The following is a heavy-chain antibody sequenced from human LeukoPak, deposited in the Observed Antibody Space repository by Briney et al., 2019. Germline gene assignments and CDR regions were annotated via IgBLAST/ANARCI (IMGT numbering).Heavy chain of an antibody. Sequence: PSETLSLTCTVSGGSISSGDYYWSWIRQPPGKGLVWIGYIYYSGSTYYNPSLKSRVTISVDTSKNQFSLKLSSVTAADTAVYYCARGDIVVVPAAPYFDYWGQGTLVTVSS. V-gene: IGHV4-30-4*01. D-gene: IGHD2-2*01. CDR1: GGSISSGDYY. CDR3: ARGDIVVVPAAPYFDY. J-gene: IGHJ4*02. CDR2: IYYSGST.